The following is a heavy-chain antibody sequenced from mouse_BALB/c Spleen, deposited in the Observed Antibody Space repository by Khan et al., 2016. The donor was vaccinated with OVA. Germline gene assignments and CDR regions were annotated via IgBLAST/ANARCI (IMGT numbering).Heavy chain of an antibody. CDR2: IYPGSNNT. J-gene: IGHJ3*01. CDR1: GYTFTDYN. CDR3: AREGGGWFAY. V-gene: IGHV1-77*01. Sequence: QIQLVQSGAELARPGASVKLSCKAFGYTFTDYNINWVKQRTGQGLEWIGEIYPGSNNTYYNEKFKGQVTLTADKSSSTAYMQLRSLTSEDSAVYFCAREGGGWFAYWGQGTLVTVSA.